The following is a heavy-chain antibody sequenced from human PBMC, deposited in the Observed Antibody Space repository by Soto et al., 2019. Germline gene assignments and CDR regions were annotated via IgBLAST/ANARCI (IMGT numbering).Heavy chain of an antibody. CDR1: GFTFSSYA. CDR2: INPSNSDI. V-gene: IGHV3-48*02. Sequence: GGSLRLSCAASGFTFSSYAMSWVRQAPGKGLEWVSYINPSNSDIYYADSVKGRFTVSRDNAKNSLSLQMNSLRDEDTGIYYCATNSGWDEGYWGQGTLVTVSS. J-gene: IGHJ4*02. D-gene: IGHD6-19*01. CDR3: ATNSGWDEGY.